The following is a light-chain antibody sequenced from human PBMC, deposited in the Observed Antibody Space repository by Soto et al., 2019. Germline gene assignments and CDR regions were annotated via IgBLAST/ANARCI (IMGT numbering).Light chain of an antibody. J-gene: IGKJ4*01. Sequence: DIQMTQSPSSLSASIGDRVTITCRACQSISSYLNWYQQKPGKAPKLLIYDASNLETGVPSRFSGSGSGTDFTFTISSLQPEDIATYYCQQYDNPPITFGGGTKVDIK. CDR2: DAS. CDR3: QQYDNPPIT. CDR1: QSISSY. V-gene: IGKV1-33*01.